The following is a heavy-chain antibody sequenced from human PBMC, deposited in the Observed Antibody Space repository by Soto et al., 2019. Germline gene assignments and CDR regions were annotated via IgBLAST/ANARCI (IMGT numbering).Heavy chain of an antibody. CDR2: IGTADDT. CDR3: AREWITAATWDALDV. J-gene: IGHJ3*01. Sequence: EVRLVESGGGLVQPGGSLRLSCAASGSTLSNYDMHWVRQVPGKGLEWVSAIGTADDTYYAGSVKGRFTISRENAKNSLYLQMNSLRAEDTAVYYCAREWITAATWDALDVWGQGTMVTVSS. D-gene: IGHD1-20*01. V-gene: IGHV3-13*04. CDR1: GSTLSNYD.